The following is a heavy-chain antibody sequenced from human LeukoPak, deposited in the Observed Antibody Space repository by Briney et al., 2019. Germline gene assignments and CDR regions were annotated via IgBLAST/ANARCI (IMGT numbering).Heavy chain of an antibody. CDR1: GGSIRSGGYY. J-gene: IGHJ6*02. V-gene: IGHV4-31*03. CDR3: ARAQGENYYYYGMDV. Sequence: TLSITCTVSGGSIRSGGYYWSWIRQHPGKGLEWIGYIYYSGSTYYNPSLKRRVTISVDTSKNQFSLKLSSVTAADTAVYYCARAQGENYYYYGMDVWGQGTTVTVSS. CDR2: IYYSGST.